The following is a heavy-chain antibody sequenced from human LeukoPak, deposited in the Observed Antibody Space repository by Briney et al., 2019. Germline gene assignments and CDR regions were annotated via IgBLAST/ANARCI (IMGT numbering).Heavy chain of an antibody. V-gene: IGHV3-30*02. J-gene: IGHJ4*02. CDR3: AKVDY. CDR1: GFTFSRHD. Sequence: PGGSLRLSCTASGFTFSRHDMHWVRQAPGKGLEWVAFIRYDGSDKYYADSVKGRFTISRDNSKNTLYLQMNSLRAEDTAVYYCAKVDYWGQGTLVTVSS. CDR2: IRYDGSDK.